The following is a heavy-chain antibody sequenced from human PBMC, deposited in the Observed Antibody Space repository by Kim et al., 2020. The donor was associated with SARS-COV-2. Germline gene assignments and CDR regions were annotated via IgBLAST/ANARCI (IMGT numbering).Heavy chain of an antibody. CDR3: GENHGGGSKPID. CDR1: GFTFSNYG. D-gene: IGHD3-16*01. CDR2: FTGDGLT. Sequence: GGSLRLSCAASGFTFSNYGMTWVRQTPGKGLEWVSSFTGDGLTHDADSVKGRRTIFRDNSKNKLYLQMNSLRAEDTAVYYCGENHGGGSKPIDWGQGTL. V-gene: IGHV3-23*01. J-gene: IGHJ4*02.